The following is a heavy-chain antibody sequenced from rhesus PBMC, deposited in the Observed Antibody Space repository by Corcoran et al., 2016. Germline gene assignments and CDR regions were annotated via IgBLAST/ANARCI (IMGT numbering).Heavy chain of an antibody. CDR3: ASAYGLDS. Sequence: QVQLQESGPGLVKPSETLSLTCAGSGGSISRNYWNWIRQPPGKGLEWIGRIYGGSGSTSYNPSLTSRVTISTDTSKNQFSLKLSSVTAADTAVYYCASAYGLDSWGQGVVVTVSS. CDR1: GGSISRNY. CDR2: IYGGSGST. J-gene: IGHJ6*01. V-gene: IGHV4-147*01.